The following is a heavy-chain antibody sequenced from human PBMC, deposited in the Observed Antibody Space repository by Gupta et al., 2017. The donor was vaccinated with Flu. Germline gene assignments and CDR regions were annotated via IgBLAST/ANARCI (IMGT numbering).Heavy chain of an antibody. J-gene: IGHJ4*02. D-gene: IGHD3-16*01. V-gene: IGHV3-23*01. CDR3: AKEGDTTLDY. CDR2: ISGSGVTT. CDR1: GFTFKNYA. Sequence: EVQLLESGGGLVQPGGSLRLSCAASGFTFKNYAINWVRQAPGKGLEWVSVISGSGVTTYYADSVKGRFTISRDNSKNTLYLQMNSLRAEDTAMYYCAKEGDTTLDYWGQGTLVTVSS.